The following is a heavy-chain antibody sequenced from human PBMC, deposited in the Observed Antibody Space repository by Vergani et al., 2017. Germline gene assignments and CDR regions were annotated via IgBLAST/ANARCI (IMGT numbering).Heavy chain of an antibody. CDR2: IYPGDSDT. CDR1: GYSFTSYW. J-gene: IGHJ6*03. D-gene: IGHD6-19*01. Sequence: EVQLVQSGAEVKKPGESLKISCKGSGYSFTSYWIGWVRQMPGKGLEWMGIIYPGDSDTRYSPSFQGQVTISADKSISTAYLQWSSLKASDTAMYYCARLTDSSGWYQHPHSYYYYMDVWGKGTTVTVSS. V-gene: IGHV5-51*03. CDR3: ARLTDSSGWYQHPHSYYYYMDV.